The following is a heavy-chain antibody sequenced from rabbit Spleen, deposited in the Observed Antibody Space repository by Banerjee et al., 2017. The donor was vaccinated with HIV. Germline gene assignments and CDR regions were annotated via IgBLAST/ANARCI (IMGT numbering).Heavy chain of an antibody. J-gene: IGHJ6*01. D-gene: IGHD1-1*01. CDR3: ARSDANTSGFYKL. Sequence: EESGGGLVKPGGTLTLTCKASGFSLFYYWMCWVRQAPGKGLDLIGCIYAGDGSTDYTNWVNGRFTISKTSSTVDLKMTSLTAADTATYFCARSDANTSGFYKLWGPGTLVTVS. CDR2: IYAGDGST. CDR1: GFSLFYYW. V-gene: IGHV1S42*01.